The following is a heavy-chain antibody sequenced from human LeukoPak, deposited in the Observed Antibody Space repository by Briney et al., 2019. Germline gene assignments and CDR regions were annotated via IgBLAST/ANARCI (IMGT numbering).Heavy chain of an antibody. J-gene: IGHJ3*02. CDR1: GFTFSSYE. CDR3: ARVTVGAFDI. Sequence: GGSLRLSCAASGFTFSSYEMNWVRQAPGKGVEWVSHLSSSATTTYYADSVKGRFTISRDNAKNSLFLQMNSLRAEDTAVYYCARVTVGAFDIWGQGTMVTVSS. CDR2: LSSSATTT. V-gene: IGHV3-48*03.